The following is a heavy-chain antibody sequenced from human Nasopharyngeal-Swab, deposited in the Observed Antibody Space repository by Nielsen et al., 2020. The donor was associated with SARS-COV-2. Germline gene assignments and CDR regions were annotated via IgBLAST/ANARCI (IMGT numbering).Heavy chain of an antibody. CDR3: AKDVHGDYGGIDY. CDR1: GFTFSSSG. J-gene: IGHJ4*02. V-gene: IGHV3-30*18. Sequence: GGSLRLSCAASGFTFSSSGMDWVRQAPGKGLEWVAVISYDGSNEYYGDSVKGRFTISRYNSKNTLYLQMNSLRVDDTAVYYCAKDVHGDYGGIDYWGQGILVTVSS. CDR2: ISYDGSNE. D-gene: IGHD4-17*01.